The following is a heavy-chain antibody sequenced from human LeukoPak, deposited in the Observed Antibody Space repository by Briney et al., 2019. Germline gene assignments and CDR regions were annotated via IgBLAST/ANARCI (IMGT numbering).Heavy chain of an antibody. J-gene: IGHJ4*02. CDR3: ARGLEMSTINELNY. Sequence: GRSLRLSCAASGFTFDDYAMHWVRQAPGKGLVWVSRIYNDGSGPSYADSVKGRFTISRDNAKNMLFLQMNSLEADDTAVYYCARGLEMSTINELNYWGQGTLVTVSS. CDR2: IYNDGSGP. D-gene: IGHD5-24*01. V-gene: IGHV3-74*03. CDR1: GFTFDDYA.